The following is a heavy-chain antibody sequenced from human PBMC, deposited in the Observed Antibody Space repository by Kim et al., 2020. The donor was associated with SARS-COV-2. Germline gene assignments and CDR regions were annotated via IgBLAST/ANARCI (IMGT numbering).Heavy chain of an antibody. J-gene: IGHJ4*02. CDR3: ARDLDGYKDY. CDR2: RA. Sequence: RAYSNTSLKSRVTISVDTSKNQFSLKLSSVTAADTAVYYCARDLDGYKDYWGQGTLVTVSS. V-gene: IGHV4-31*02. D-gene: IGHD5-12*01.